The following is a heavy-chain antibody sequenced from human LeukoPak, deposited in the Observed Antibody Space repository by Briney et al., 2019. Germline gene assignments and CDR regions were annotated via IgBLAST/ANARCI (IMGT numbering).Heavy chain of an antibody. CDR2: ISWNSDNI. J-gene: IGHJ3*02. V-gene: IGHV3-9*01. CDR1: GFTFDDYA. Sequence: GGSLRLSCAASGFTFDDYAMHWVRQAPGKGLEWVSGISWNSDNIGYADSRFTISRDNAKNSLYLQMNSLRAEDTALYYCAKDTRVVASDAFDIWGQGTMVTVSS. D-gene: IGHD3-22*01. CDR3: AKDTRVVASDAFDI.